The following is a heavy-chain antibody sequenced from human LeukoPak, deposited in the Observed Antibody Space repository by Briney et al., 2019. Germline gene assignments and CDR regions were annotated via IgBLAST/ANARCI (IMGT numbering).Heavy chain of an antibody. V-gene: IGHV4-59*01. CDR1: GGSISSYY. CDR2: IYYSGST. J-gene: IGHJ4*02. CDR3: ARDRGGSYWRDYYFDY. Sequence: SETLSLTCTVSGGSISSYYWSWIRQPPGKGLEWIGYIYYSGSTNYNPSLKSRVTISVDTSKSQFSLKLSSVTAADTAVYYCARDRGGSYWRDYYFDYWGQGTLVTVSS. D-gene: IGHD1-26*01.